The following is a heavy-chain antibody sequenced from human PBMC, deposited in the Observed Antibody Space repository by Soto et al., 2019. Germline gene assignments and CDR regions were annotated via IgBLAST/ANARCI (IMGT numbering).Heavy chain of an antibody. J-gene: IGHJ5*02. D-gene: IGHD3-22*01. Sequence: NPSETLSLTCIVSGGSVRSSNWWGWVRQPPGKGLEWIGEIYHSGSTTYNPSLKSRATISVDKSENQFSLRLKSVTAADTAVYYCASVGSDYDNSGYYLPWGPGTLVTVSS. CDR2: IYHSGST. CDR1: GGSVRSSNW. V-gene: IGHV4-4*02. CDR3: ASVGSDYDNSGYYLP.